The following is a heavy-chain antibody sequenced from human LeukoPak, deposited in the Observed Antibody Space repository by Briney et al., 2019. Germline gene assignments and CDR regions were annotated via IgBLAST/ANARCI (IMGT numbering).Heavy chain of an antibody. V-gene: IGHV4-4*09. CDR3: ARHRSPTSSSFFDS. D-gene: IGHD6-6*01. Sequence: SETLSLTCTVSGGSISDYYWSWVRQPPGKGLEWLGYIYTSGSTNYNPSPKRRVTISADTSQKQFSRKLSALTTADTAVYYCARHRSPTSSSFFDSWGQRTLVSVSS. J-gene: IGHJ5*01. CDR2: IYTSGST. CDR1: GGSISDYY.